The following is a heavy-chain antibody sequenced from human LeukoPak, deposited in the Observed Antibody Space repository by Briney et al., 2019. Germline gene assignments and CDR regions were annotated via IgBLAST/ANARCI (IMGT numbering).Heavy chain of an antibody. CDR3: ARGDGSGSYYGPPLYYYGMDV. V-gene: IGHV4-59*01. Sequence: PSETLSLTCTVSGGSISSYYWSRIRQPPGKGLGWIGYIYYSGSTNYNPSLKSRVTISVDTSKNQFSLKLSSVTAADTAVYYCARGDGSGSYYGPPLYYYGMDVWGQGTTVTVSS. CDR1: GGSISSYY. J-gene: IGHJ6*02. D-gene: IGHD3-10*01. CDR2: IYYSGST.